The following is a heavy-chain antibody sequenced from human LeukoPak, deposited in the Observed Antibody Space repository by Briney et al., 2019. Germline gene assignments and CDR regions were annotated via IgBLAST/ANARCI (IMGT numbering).Heavy chain of an antibody. CDR2: IRGSGGST. CDR1: GFTFSSYA. Sequence: PGGSLRLSCAASGFTFSSYAMSWVRQAPGKGLEWVSAIRGSGGSTYYADSVKGRFTISRDNSKNTLYLQMNSLRAEDTAVYYCAKALSGDYEHWFDPWGQGTLVTVSS. J-gene: IGHJ5*02. CDR3: AKALSGDYEHWFDP. D-gene: IGHD4-17*01. V-gene: IGHV3-23*01.